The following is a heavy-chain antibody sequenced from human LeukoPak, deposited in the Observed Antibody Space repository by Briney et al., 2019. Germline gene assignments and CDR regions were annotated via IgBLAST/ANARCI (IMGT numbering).Heavy chain of an antibody. CDR3: VKRGYTHAYDY. CDR1: GFTFSNSA. J-gene: IGHJ4*02. Sequence: GGSLRLSCSASGFTFSNSAMHWVRQAPGKGLQYVSAISSTGGSTYYADSVKGRFTISRDNSKTTLYLQMSSLRAEDTAVYYRVKRGYTHAYDYWGQGTLVTVSS. D-gene: IGHD5-18*01. V-gene: IGHV3-64D*09. CDR2: ISSTGGST.